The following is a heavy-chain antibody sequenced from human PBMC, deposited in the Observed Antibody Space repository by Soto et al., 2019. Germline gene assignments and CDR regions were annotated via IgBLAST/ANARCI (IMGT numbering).Heavy chain of an antibody. V-gene: IGHV4-39*01. CDR1: GASIRSSSYY. CDR3: AKGGSGSYSNAFDI. CDR2: IYYSGST. D-gene: IGHD3-10*01. J-gene: IGHJ3*02. Sequence: PSETLSLTCTVYGASIRSSSYYWGWFRQPPGKGLEWIGSIYYSGSTYYNPSLKSRVTISVDTSKNQFSLKLSSVTAADTAVYYCAKGGSGSYSNAFDIWGQGTMVT.